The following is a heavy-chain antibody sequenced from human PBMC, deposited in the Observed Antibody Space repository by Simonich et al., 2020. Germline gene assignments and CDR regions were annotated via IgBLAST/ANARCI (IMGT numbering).Heavy chain of an antibody. CDR2: IRGSGGST. J-gene: IGHJ3*02. Sequence: GGGLVQPGGSLRLSCAASGFTFSSYAMSWVRQAPGKGLAWVSAIRGSGGSTYYADSVKGRFTISRDNSKNTLYLQMNSLRAEDTAVYYCAKDLGERITMIVVVIDAFDIWGQGTMVTVSS. D-gene: IGHD3-22*01. CDR1: GFTFSSYA. V-gene: IGHV3-23*01. CDR3: AKDLGERITMIVVVIDAFDI.